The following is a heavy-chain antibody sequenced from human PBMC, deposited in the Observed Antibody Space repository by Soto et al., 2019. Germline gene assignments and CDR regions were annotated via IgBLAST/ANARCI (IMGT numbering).Heavy chain of an antibody. V-gene: IGHV1-18*01. CDR2: ISAYNGNT. J-gene: IGHJ4*02. Sequence: ASVKVSCKASGYTFTSYGISWVRQAPGQGLEWMGWISAYNGNTNYAQKLQGRVTMTTDTSTSTAYMELRSLRSDDTAAYYCARTDASGYSGYDLWLVQYHWGQGTLVTVSS. D-gene: IGHD5-12*01. CDR3: ARTDASGYSGYDLWLVQYH. CDR1: GYTFTSYG.